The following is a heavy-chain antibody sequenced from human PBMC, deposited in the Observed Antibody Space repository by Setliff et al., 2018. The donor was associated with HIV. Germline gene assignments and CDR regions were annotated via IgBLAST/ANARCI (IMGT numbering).Heavy chain of an antibody. Sequence: GASVKVSCKASGYTFISYYIHWVRQAPGQGLEWMGVINPRGRSTSYAQNFQDSVTMTWDTSTSTVYMELSSLRSEDTAVYYCASAGAWQRNALDIWGQGTMVTVSS. CDR3: ASAGAWQRNALDI. CDR1: GYTFISYY. V-gene: IGHV1-46*01. CDR2: INPRGRST. D-gene: IGHD5-12*01. J-gene: IGHJ3*02.